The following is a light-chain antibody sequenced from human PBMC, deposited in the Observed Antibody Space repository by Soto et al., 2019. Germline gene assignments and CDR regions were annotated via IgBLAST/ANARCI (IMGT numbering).Light chain of an antibody. Sequence: EIVLTQSPGTLSLSPGARATLSCRARQSVSSSYLAWYQQKPGQAPRLLIYGASIRATGIPDRFSGSGSGTDFTLTISRLEPEDFAVYYCQHYGSSPTWTFGQGTKVDIK. CDR2: GAS. V-gene: IGKV3-20*01. J-gene: IGKJ1*01. CDR1: QSVSSSY. CDR3: QHYGSSPTWT.